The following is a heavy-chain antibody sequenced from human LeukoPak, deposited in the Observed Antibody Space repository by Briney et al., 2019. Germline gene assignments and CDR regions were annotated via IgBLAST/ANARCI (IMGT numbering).Heavy chain of an antibody. D-gene: IGHD1-26*01. CDR2: IRQVGNEM. V-gene: IGHV3-7*05. Sequence: GGSLRLSCAASGVTFSSHWMGWGRQAPRKGLEWVANIRQVGNEMYYVDSVKGRFTISIDNAQNSLYLPLTSLRAEDTALYSCARGVGATGYYYYGMDVWGQGTTVTVSS. CDR3: ARGVGATGYYYYGMDV. J-gene: IGHJ6*02. CDR1: GVTFSSHW.